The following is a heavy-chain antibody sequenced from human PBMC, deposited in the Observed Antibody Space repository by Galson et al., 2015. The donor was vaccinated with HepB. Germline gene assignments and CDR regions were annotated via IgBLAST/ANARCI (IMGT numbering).Heavy chain of an antibody. J-gene: IGHJ4*02. CDR1: GFTFSSYA. Sequence: SLRLSCAASGFTFSSYAMSWVRRAPGKGLQWLSIISSSGDLRRYADSVKGRFTISRDNSKSALYLQMNSLTADDTAVYYCAKDGVADRGWCSDYWGQGTLVTVSS. D-gene: IGHD6-19*01. CDR2: ISSSGDLR. V-gene: IGHV3-23*01. CDR3: AKDGVADRGWCSDY.